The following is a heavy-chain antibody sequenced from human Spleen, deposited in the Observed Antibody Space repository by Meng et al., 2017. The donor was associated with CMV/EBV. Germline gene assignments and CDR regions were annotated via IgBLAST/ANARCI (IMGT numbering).Heavy chain of an antibody. V-gene: IGHV4-39*07. CDR2: VYNSGST. J-gene: IGHJ4*02. D-gene: IGHD3-10*01. CDR3: ARVNYYGSGSYWYYFDY. Sequence: SSSGSYYWGCIRQPPGKGLEWIGNVYNSGSTYYNPSLKSRVTISLDTSRNQFSLKLTSVTAADTAVYYCARVNYYGSGSYWYYFDYWGQGTLVTVSS. CDR1: SSSGSYY.